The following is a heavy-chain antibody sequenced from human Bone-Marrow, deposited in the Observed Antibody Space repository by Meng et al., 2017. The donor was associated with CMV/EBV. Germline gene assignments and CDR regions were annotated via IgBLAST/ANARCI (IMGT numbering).Heavy chain of an antibody. CDR2: ISWNSGSI. Sequence: SLKISCAASGFTFDDYAMHWVRQAPGKGLEWVSGISWNSGSIGYADSVKGRFTISRDNAKNSLYLQMNSLRAEDTALYYCAKDGYYYDSSPARGYFDYWGQGTLVTVSS. CDR3: AKDGYYYDSSPARGYFDY. J-gene: IGHJ4*02. CDR1: GFTFDDYA. V-gene: IGHV3-9*01. D-gene: IGHD3-22*01.